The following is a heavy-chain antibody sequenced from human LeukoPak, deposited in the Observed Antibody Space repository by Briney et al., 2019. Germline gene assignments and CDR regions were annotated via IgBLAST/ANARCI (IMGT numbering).Heavy chain of an antibody. CDR1: RYTFTDYY. D-gene: IGHD6-6*01. Sequence: AAVKVSCKASRYTFTDYYIHWVRQAPGQGLEWMGWIDPKSGGTNYAQKFQGRVTMTRNTSISTAYMEVSRLRSDDTAIYYGAGLSSVAARPGWVDPWGQRTLVT. J-gene: IGHJ5*02. CDR3: AGLSSVAARPGWVDP. CDR2: IDPKSGGT. V-gene: IGHV1-2*02.